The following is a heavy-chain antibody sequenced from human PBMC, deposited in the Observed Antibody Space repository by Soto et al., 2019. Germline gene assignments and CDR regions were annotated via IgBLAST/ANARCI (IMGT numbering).Heavy chain of an antibody. J-gene: IGHJ5*02. CDR1: GGSISSINW. CDR3: ARSSGVSATNWFHA. CDR2: IYYSGST. D-gene: IGHD3-10*01. Sequence: QVHLQESGPGLVKPSGTLSLTCGVSGGSISSINWWSWVRQTPGKGLEWIGEIYYSGSTNYNPSLTSRVTMSIDKSKNQFFLNLTSVTAADTALYYCARSSGVSATNWFHAWGQGTLVTVSS. V-gene: IGHV4-4*02.